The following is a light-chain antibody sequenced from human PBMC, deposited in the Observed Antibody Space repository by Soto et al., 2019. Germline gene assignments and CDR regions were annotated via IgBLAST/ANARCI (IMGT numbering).Light chain of an antibody. CDR3: AAWDDSLSGPLV. CDR2: RNN. J-gene: IGLJ1*01. CDR1: TSNIGSNC. Sequence: QSVLTQPPSASGTPGQRVTISCSGSTSNIGSNCVYWYQQLPGTAPKLLIYRNNQRPSGVPDRLSGSKSGTSASLAISGLRSEDEAEYCCAAWDDSLSGPLVFGTGTKLTVL. V-gene: IGLV1-47*01.